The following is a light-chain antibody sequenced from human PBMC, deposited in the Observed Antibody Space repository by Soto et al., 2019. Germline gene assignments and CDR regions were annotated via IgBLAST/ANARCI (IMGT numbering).Light chain of an antibody. CDR1: QSVTSSY. V-gene: IGKV3-20*01. J-gene: IGKJ1*01. Sequence: EIVLTQSPGTLSLSPGERATLSCRASQSVTSSYLAWYQQKPGQAPRLLIYGVSSRATGIPARFSGSGSGTEFTLTISSLESDDFALYFCQEYNDWPLRKFGQGTKVDIK. CDR3: QEYNDWPLRK. CDR2: GVS.